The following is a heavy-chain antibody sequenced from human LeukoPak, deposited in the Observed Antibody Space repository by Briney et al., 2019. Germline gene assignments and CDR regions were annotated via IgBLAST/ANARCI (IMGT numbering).Heavy chain of an antibody. J-gene: IGHJ3*02. CDR1: GFTFSTYR. CDR2: ISSSSSSI. CDR3: AREGYSSGWYKGDAFDI. Sequence: GGSLRLSCAASGFTFSTYRMNWVRQAPGKGLEWVSYISSSSSSIYYAGSVKGRFTISRDNAKNSLYLQMNSLRDEDTAVYYCAREGYSSGWYKGDAFDIWGQGTMVSVSS. D-gene: IGHD6-13*01. V-gene: IGHV3-48*02.